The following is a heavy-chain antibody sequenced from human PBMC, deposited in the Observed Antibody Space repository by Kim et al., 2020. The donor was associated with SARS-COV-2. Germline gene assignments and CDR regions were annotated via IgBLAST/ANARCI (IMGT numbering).Heavy chain of an antibody. Sequence: GGSLRLFCAASGFTFRTYWMHWVRQVPGKGLVWVSRINDDGSVTTYADSVKGRFTISTDNSKNMMYLQMNSLRAEDTAVYYCTRDPDYSKGASFDYWAR. CDR1: GFTFRTYW. D-gene: IGHD4-4*01. V-gene: IGHV3-74*01. CDR2: INDDGSVT. CDR3: TRDPDYSKGASFDY. J-gene: IGHJ4*02.